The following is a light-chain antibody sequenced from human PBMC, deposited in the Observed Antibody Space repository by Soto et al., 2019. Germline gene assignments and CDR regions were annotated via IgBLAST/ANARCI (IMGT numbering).Light chain of an antibody. Sequence: EIVLTQSPGTLSLSPGERATLSCRASQSVSSSYLAWYQQKPGQAPRLLIYGASSIATGIPDRFSGSGSGTDFTLTISRLEPEDFAVYYCQQYGSSPSITFGQGTRLEIK. CDR3: QQYGSSPSIT. CDR2: GAS. J-gene: IGKJ5*01. CDR1: QSVSSSY. V-gene: IGKV3-20*01.